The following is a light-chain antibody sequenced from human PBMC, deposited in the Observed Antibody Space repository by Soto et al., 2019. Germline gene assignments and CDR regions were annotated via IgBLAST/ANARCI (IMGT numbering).Light chain of an antibody. CDR2: EVS. CDR3: SSYTSSSTLV. CDR1: SSDVGGYKY. Sequence: QSVLTQPASVSRSPGQSITISCTGTSSDVGGYKYVSWYQQHPGKAPKLMIYEVSNRPSGVSNRFSGSKSGNTASLTISGHQAEDEADYYCSSYTSSSTLVFGGGTKLTVL. J-gene: IGLJ2*01. V-gene: IGLV2-14*01.